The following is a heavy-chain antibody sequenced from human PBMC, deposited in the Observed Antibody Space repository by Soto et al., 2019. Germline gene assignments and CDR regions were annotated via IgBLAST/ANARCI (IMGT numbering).Heavy chain of an antibody. CDR1: RFTVSYNY. CDR2: IYSGGAT. CDR3: ARDGTYNWV. Sequence: EVQLVESGGGLVQPGGSLRLSCAASRFTVSYNYMRWVRQAPGKGLEWVSLIYSGGATYYADSVKGRFTISRDNSKNTLYLQMNSLRAEDTAVYYCARDGTYNWVGGQGILVTVSS. V-gene: IGHV3-66*01. J-gene: IGHJ4*02. D-gene: IGHD1-1*01.